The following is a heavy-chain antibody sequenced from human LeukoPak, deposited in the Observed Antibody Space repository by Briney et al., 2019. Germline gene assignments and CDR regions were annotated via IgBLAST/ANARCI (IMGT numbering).Heavy chain of an antibody. CDR1: GVTFSSYV. V-gene: IGHV3-23*01. CDR2: ISGSGGGT. J-gene: IGHJ3*02. Sequence: GGSLRLSCEASGVTFSSYVMSLVRQAAGKGPEWVSGISGSGGGTYYADSVKGRFAISRDNSKNTLYLQMNSLRAEDTAVYYCVQEGPRGLAFDIWGQGTKVTVSS. CDR3: VQEGPRGLAFDI.